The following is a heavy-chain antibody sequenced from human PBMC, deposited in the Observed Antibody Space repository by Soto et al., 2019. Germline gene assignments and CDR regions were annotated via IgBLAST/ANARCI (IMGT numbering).Heavy chain of an antibody. Sequence: EVQLLESGGGLVQPGGSLRLSCAASGFTFSSYAIGWVRQAPGMGLEWMSAISGSGGSTYYAVSVKGRFTISTDISKNTEYLQMMRRRAEDTAVYYCANPSSGWYSYFQHWGQGTLVTVSS. CDR2: ISGSGGST. D-gene: IGHD6-13*01. CDR1: GFTFSSYA. J-gene: IGHJ1*01. CDR3: ANPSSGWYSYFQH. V-gene: IGHV3-23*01.